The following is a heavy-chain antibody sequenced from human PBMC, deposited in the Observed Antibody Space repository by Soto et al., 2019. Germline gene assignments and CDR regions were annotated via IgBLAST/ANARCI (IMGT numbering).Heavy chain of an antibody. J-gene: IGHJ5*02. CDR2: INQDGGEK. Sequence: GGSLRLSCAASGFTFSAFWMSWVRQAPGQGLEWVANINQDGGEKFYLDSVMGRFTISRDSAKNSLYLQMNTLSADDTAIYFCARGRTWFAPWGQGTLVTVSS. V-gene: IGHV3-7*01. CDR1: GFTFSAFW. CDR3: ARGRTWFAP.